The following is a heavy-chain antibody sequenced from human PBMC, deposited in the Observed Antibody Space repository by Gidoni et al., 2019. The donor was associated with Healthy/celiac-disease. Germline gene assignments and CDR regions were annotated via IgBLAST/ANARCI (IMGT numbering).Heavy chain of an antibody. Sequence: QLQLQESGPGLVTPSETLSLTCTVSGGSISSSSYYWGWIRQPPGKGLEWIGNIFYSGSTYYKPSLESRVTISVDTSKNQFSLKLSSVTAADTAVYYCARGDSYYDILTANYQWDAFDIWGQGTMVTVSS. CDR3: ARGDSYYDILTANYQWDAFDI. CDR1: GGSISSSSYY. V-gene: IGHV4-39*01. CDR2: IFYSGST. D-gene: IGHD3-9*01. J-gene: IGHJ3*02.